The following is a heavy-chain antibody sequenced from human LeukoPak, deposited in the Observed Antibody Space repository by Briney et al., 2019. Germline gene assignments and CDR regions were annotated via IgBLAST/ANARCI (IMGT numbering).Heavy chain of an antibody. CDR3: ARGGGDLGWFDP. D-gene: IGHD3-16*01. V-gene: IGHV4-34*01. J-gene: IGHJ5*02. CDR1: GGGSSGYY. CDR2: INHSGST. Sequence: PSETLSLTCAVYGGGSSGYYWSWIRQPPGKGLEWIGEINHSGSTNYNPSLKSRVTISVDTSKNQFSLKLSSVTAADTAVYYCARGGGDLGWFDPWGQGTLVTVSS.